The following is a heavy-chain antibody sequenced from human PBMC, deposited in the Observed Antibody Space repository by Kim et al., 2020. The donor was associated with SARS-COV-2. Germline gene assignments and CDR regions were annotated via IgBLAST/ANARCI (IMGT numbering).Heavy chain of an antibody. CDR1: GFTFSSYA. J-gene: IGHJ4*02. D-gene: IGHD3-9*01. CDR3: AKGTHVLRYFDWPR. CDR2: ISGSGGST. Sequence: GGSLRLSCAASGFTFSSYAMSWVRQAPGKGLEWVSAISGSGGSTYYADSVKGRFTISRDNSKNTLYLHMNSLRAEDTAVYYCAKGTHVLRYFDWPRWGQGTLVTVSS. V-gene: IGHV3-23*01.